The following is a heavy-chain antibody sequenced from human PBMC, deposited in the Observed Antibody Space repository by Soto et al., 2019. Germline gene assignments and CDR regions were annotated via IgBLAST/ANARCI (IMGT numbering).Heavy chain of an antibody. CDR1: GFTFSTYG. V-gene: IGHV3-33*06. Sequence: GGSLRLSCAASGFTFSTYGMHWVRQAPGKGPDWVAVIWYNGRNKYYADSVKGRFTISRDNSKNTLYLKMNSMRAEDTAVYYCAKLLAAAASWDAFDIWGQGTMVTVSS. J-gene: IGHJ3*02. CDR2: IWYNGRNK. D-gene: IGHD6-25*01. CDR3: AKLLAAAASWDAFDI.